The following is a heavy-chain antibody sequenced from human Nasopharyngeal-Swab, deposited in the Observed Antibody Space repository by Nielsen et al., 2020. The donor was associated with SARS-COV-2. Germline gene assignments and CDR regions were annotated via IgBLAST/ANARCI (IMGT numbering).Heavy chain of an antibody. CDR2: TGTTGDT. Sequence: GESLKISCAASGFTLSSYDMHWVRQATGKGLEWVSPTGTTGDTYYPGSVKGRFTISRENAKNSLYLQMNSLRAGDTAVYYCARDLDVAAAGGFDSWGQGTLVTVSS. J-gene: IGHJ4*02. V-gene: IGHV3-13*01. D-gene: IGHD6-13*01. CDR1: GFTLSSYD. CDR3: ARDLDVAAAGGFDS.